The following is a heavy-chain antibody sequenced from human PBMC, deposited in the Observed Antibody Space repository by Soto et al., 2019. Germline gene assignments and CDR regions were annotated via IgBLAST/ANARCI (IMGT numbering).Heavy chain of an antibody. CDR3: ARAYDFWTPTPPYFDY. Sequence: QVQLQESGPGLVKPSQTLSLTCTVSGGSISSGDYYWSWIRQPPGKGLEWIGYIYYSGSTYYNPSIKSRVTISVDTSKNQFSLKLSSVTAADTAVYYCARAYDFWTPTPPYFDYWGQGTLVTVSS. D-gene: IGHD3-3*01. V-gene: IGHV4-30-4*01. J-gene: IGHJ4*02. CDR1: GGSISSGDYY. CDR2: IYYSGST.